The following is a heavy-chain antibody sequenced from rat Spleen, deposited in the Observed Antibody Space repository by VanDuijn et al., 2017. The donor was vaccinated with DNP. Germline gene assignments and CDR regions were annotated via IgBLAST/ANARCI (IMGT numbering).Heavy chain of an antibody. V-gene: IGHV5S13*01. CDR2: ISTAGGST. CDR1: GFTFSNSD. J-gene: IGHJ2*01. D-gene: IGHD4-3*01. CDR3: ARQRIIRGPYYFDY. Sequence: EVQLVESGGGLVQPGRSMKVSCAASGFTFSNSDMAWVRQAPTKGLEWIASISTAGGSTYYRDSVKGRFTISRDNAKNTQSLQMDSLRSEDTAIYYWARQRIIRGPYYFDYWGQGVMVTVSS.